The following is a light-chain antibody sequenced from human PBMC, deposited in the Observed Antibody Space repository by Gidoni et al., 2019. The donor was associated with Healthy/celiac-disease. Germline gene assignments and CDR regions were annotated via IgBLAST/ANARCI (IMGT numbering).Light chain of an antibody. CDR3: QQYNSYST. J-gene: IGKJ1*01. CDR1: QSISSW. Sequence: DTQMTQSPSTLSASVGDRVTITSRASQSISSWMGWYQQKPGQAPKLLIYDASSLESGVPTRLSGSGSGTEITLTSSIQQPDDFANYYYQQYNSYSTFGQGTKVEIK. V-gene: IGKV1-5*01. CDR2: DAS.